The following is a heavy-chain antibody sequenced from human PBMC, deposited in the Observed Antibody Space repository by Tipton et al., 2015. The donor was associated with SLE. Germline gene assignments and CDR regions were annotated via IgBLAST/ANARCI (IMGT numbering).Heavy chain of an antibody. CDR3: ARGHSSSARYFDY. CDR2: INHSGST. J-gene: IGHJ4*02. V-gene: IGHV4-34*01. CDR1: GGSFSGYY. Sequence: TLSLTCAVYGGSFSGYYWSWIRQPPGKGLEWIGEINHSGSTNYNPSLKSRVTLSVDTSKNQFSLKLSSVTAADTAVYYCARGHSSSARYFDYWGQGTLVTVSS. D-gene: IGHD6-6*01.